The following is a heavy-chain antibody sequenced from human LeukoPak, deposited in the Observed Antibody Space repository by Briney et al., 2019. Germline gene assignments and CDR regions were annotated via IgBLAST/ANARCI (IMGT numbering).Heavy chain of an antibody. CDR2: ISSSSSYI. Sequence: GGSLRLSCAASGFTFSSYSMNWVRQAPGKGLEWVSSISSSSSYIYYADSVKGRFTISRDNAKNSLYLQMNSLRAEDTAVYYCARGGGYYDFWSGPQDYYYMDVWGKGTTVTVS. J-gene: IGHJ6*03. CDR3: ARGGGYYDFWSGPQDYYYMDV. D-gene: IGHD3-3*01. V-gene: IGHV3-21*01. CDR1: GFTFSSYS.